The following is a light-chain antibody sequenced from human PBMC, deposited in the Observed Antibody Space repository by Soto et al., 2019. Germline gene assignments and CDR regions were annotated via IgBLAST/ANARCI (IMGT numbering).Light chain of an antibody. CDR2: AAS. CDR1: QTISSW. J-gene: IGKJ1*01. V-gene: IGKV1-5*01. Sequence: DIQMTQSPSTLSGSVGYRVTITCRASQTISSWLAWYQQKPGNAPKLLIYAASSLESGVPSRFSGSGSGTEFTLTISSLQPDDSASYYCQQYNSYSKTFGQGTKVDIK. CDR3: QQYNSYSKT.